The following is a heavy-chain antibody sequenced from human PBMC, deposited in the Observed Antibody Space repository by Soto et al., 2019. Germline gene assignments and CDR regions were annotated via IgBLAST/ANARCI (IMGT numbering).Heavy chain of an antibody. Sequence: PGGSLRLSCATSAFPFSSAGMHWVRQAPGKGLEWLAVIWFDGSVKHYADSVKGRFTISRDNSKNTLFLEMNSLRAEDTAVYYCATPDKTMVSPVYWGQGTLVTVSS. CDR1: AFPFSSAG. V-gene: IGHV3-33*03. D-gene: IGHD5-18*01. CDR2: IWFDGSVK. CDR3: ATPDKTMVSPVY. J-gene: IGHJ4*02.